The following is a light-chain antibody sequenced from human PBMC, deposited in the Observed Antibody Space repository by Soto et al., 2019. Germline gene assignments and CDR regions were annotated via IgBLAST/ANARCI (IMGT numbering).Light chain of an antibody. V-gene: IGLV1-44*01. CDR3: ASWDNSLNRLYV. CDR2: GDN. J-gene: IGLJ1*01. Sequence: QAVLTPPPSASGTPGQRVTTSCSGSSSNIGSHPVNWYQQLPGTAPKLLLYGDNQRPSGVPDRFSASKSGTSASLAISGLQSDDEAIYYCASWDNSLNRLYVFGVGTK. CDR1: SSNIGSHP.